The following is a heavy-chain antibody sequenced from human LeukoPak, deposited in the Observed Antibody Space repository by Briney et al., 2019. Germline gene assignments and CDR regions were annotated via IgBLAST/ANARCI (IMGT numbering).Heavy chain of an antibody. Sequence: GGSLRLSCAASGFTFSNYAMSWVRQAPGKGLEWVSVISGSGDTTNYADSVKGRFTISRDNSKNTLYLQMNSLRAEDTAVYYCARDRTYYDILTGLNVFGQFDPWGQGTLVTVSS. CDR3: ARDRTYYDILTGLNVFGQFDP. CDR1: GFTFSNYA. V-gene: IGHV3-23*01. J-gene: IGHJ5*02. D-gene: IGHD3-9*01. CDR2: ISGSGDTT.